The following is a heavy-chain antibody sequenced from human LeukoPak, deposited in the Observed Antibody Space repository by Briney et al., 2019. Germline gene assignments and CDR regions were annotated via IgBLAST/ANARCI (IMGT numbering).Heavy chain of an antibody. CDR2: IGGSPGDT. CDR3: ATHRYELWPHDLDY. J-gene: IGHJ4*02. Sequence: GGSLRLSCVASGFTFRSYAMSWVRQGPGKGLEWVSAIGGSPGDTHYADSVKGRFTISRDNYKNTLYLQMNSLRAEDTAEYYCATHRYELWPHDLDYWGQGTLVTVSS. V-gene: IGHV3-23*01. CDR1: GFTFRSYA. D-gene: IGHD3-10*01.